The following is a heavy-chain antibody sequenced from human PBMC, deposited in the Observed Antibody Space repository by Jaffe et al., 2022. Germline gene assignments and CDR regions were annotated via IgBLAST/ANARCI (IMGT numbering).Heavy chain of an antibody. CDR2: ISSSSSYI. J-gene: IGHJ6*03. V-gene: IGHV3-21*01. D-gene: IGHD4-4*01. CDR3: ARDHGNDYSNYPPWGYYMDV. Sequence: EVQLVESGGGLVKPGGSLRLSCAASGFTFSSYSMNWVRQAPGKGLEWVSSISSSSSYIYYADSVKGRFTISRDNAKNSLYLQMNSLRAEDTAVYYCARDHGNDYSNYPPWGYYMDVWGKGTTVTVSS. CDR1: GFTFSSYS.